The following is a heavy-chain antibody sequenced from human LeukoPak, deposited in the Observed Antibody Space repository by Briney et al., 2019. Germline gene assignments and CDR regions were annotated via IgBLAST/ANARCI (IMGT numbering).Heavy chain of an antibody. D-gene: IGHD3-3*01. CDR3: ARVRFFYYGMDV. Sequence: ASVKVSCKASGYTFTDCYIHWVRQVPGQGLEWMGWVDPNSKGTNYAQKFQGRVTMTRDTSISTAYMELSRLRSDDTAVYYCARVRFFYYGMDVWGQGTTVTVSS. CDR2: VDPNSKGT. V-gene: IGHV1-2*02. CDR1: GYTFTDCY. J-gene: IGHJ6*02.